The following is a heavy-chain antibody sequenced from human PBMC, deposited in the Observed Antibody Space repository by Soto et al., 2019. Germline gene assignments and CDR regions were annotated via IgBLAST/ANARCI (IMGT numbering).Heavy chain of an antibody. D-gene: IGHD2-2*01. J-gene: IGHJ4*02. CDR2: ISAYNANT. CDR1: GYTFITYG. Sequence: ASVKVSCKASGYTFITYGISWVLQTPVQWLDWMGCISAYNANTNYAQRLQGRVTMTTDTSTSTAYMELRSLRSDDTAVYYCARTLHCTSTSCSDYFDYWGQGILVTVSS. CDR3: ARTLHCTSTSCSDYFDY. V-gene: IGHV1-18*04.